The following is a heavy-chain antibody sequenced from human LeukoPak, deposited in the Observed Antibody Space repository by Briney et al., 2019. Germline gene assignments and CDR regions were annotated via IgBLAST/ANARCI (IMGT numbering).Heavy chain of an antibody. J-gene: IGHJ6*02. CDR2: INHSGST. V-gene: IGHV4-34*01. CDR3: AKVAGPYDFYYYYGMDV. Sequence: TSETLSLTCAVYGGSFSGYYWSWIRQPPGKGLEWIGEINHSGSTNYNPSLKSRVTISVDTSKNQFSLKLSSVTAADTAVYYCAKVAGPYDFYYYYGMDVWGQGTTVTVSS. D-gene: IGHD6-13*01. CDR1: GGSFSGYY.